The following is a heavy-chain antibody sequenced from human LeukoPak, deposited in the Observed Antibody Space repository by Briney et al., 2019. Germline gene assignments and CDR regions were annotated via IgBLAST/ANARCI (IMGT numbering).Heavy chain of an antibody. J-gene: IGHJ3*02. D-gene: IGHD6-6*01. Sequence: SETLSLTCAVSGGSISGGGYYWSWIRQPPGKGLEWIGYIYHSGSTYYNPSLKSRVTISVDRSKNQFSLKLSSVTAADTAVYYCARTSIAARRANAFDIWGQGTMVTVSS. CDR3: ARTSIAARRANAFDI. V-gene: IGHV4-30-2*01. CDR1: GGSISGGGYY. CDR2: IYHSGST.